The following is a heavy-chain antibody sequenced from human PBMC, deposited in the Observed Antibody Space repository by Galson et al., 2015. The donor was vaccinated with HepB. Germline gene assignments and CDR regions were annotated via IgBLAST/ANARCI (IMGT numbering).Heavy chain of an antibody. Sequence: CAISGDSVSSNSAAWNWIRQSPSRGLEWLGRTYCRSKWYNDYAVSVKSRITINPDTSKNQFSLQLNSVTPEDTAVYYCARGLWFGELLRFDYWGQGTLVTVSS. CDR3: ARGLWFGELLRFDY. CDR2: TYCRSKWYN. V-gene: IGHV6-1*01. J-gene: IGHJ4*02. CDR1: GDSVSSNSAA. D-gene: IGHD3-10*01.